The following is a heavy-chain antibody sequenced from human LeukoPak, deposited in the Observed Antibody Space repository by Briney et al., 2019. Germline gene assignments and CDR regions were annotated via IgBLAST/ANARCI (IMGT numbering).Heavy chain of an antibody. CDR1: GYTFTSYG. CDR2: ISAYNGNT. Sequence: GASVKVSCKASGYTFTSYGISWVRQAPGQGLEWMGWISAYNGNTNYAQKLQGRVTMTTDTSTSTAYMELRSLRSDDTAVYYCARAPRWQNSGYDYDFDYWGQGTLVTVSS. D-gene: IGHD5-12*01. V-gene: IGHV1-18*01. J-gene: IGHJ4*02. CDR3: ARAPRWQNSGYDYDFDY.